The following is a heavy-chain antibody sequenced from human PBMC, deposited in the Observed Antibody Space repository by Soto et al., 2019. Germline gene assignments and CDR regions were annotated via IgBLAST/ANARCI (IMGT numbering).Heavy chain of an antibody. D-gene: IGHD2-15*01. CDR2: IIPIFGTA. J-gene: IGHJ6*02. CDR3: ARDPRGCSGGSCYYYGMDV. CDR1: GGTFSSYA. Sequence: QVQLVQSGAEVKKPGSSVKVSCKASGGTFSSYAISWVRQAPGQGLEWMGGIIPIFGTANYAQKFQGRVTITADESTITGYMELSSLRSEDTAVYYCARDPRGCSGGSCYYYGMDVWGQGTTVTVSS. V-gene: IGHV1-69*01.